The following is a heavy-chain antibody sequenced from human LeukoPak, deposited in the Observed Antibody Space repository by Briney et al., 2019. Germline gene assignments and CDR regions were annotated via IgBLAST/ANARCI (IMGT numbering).Heavy chain of an antibody. CDR1: GFNFRSYG. D-gene: IGHD5-18*01. J-gene: IGHJ4*02. CDR2: IRYDGSAQ. Sequence: PGGSLRLSCATSGFNFRSYGMHWVRQAPGKGTEWVAFIRYDGSAQYYADSVEGRFTMSRDNSKNTVYLQMDSLRAGDTAVYYCATDGDTVMVRVFDYWGQGTLVTVSS. CDR3: ATDGDTVMVRVFDY. V-gene: IGHV3-30*02.